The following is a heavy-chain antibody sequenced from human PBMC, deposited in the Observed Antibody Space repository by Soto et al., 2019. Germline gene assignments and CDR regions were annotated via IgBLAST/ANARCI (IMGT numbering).Heavy chain of an antibody. CDR1: GFTFSSYG. CDR2: IWYDGSNK. CDR3: ARELPLTLYYYYGMDV. D-gene: IGHD3-10*01. Sequence: QVQLVESGGGVVQPGRSLRLSCAASGFTFSSYGMHWVRQAPGKGLEWVAVIWYDGSNKYYADSVQGRFTISRDNXKXXLYLQMNSLRAEDTAVYYCARELPLTLYYYYGMDVWGQGNTVPVSS. V-gene: IGHV3-33*01. J-gene: IGHJ6*02.